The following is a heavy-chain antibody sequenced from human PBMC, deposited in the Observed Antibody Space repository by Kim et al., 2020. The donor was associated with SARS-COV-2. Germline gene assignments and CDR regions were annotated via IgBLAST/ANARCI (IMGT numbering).Heavy chain of an antibody. CDR2: IYYSGST. J-gene: IGHJ6*02. CDR1: GGSISSYY. CDR3: ARGGGSYYYYYYGMDV. D-gene: IGHD1-26*01. Sequence: SETLSLTCTVSGGSISSYYWSWIRQPPGNGLEWIGYIYYSGSTNYNPSLKSRVTISVDTSKNQFSLKLSSVTAADTAVYYCARGGGSYYYYYYGMDVWGQGTTVTVSS. V-gene: IGHV4-59*01.